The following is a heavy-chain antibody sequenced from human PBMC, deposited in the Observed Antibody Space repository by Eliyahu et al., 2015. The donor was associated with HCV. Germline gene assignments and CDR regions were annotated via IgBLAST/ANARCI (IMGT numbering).Heavy chain of an antibody. CDR1: GFTFTNLP. D-gene: IGHD5/OR15-5a*01. V-gene: IGHV3-30-3*01. CDR3: ATGSTDDY. J-gene: IGHJ4*02. Sequence: QVQLVESGGAXVQPGRSLRLSCAASGFTFTNLPMHWVRQAPGKGLEWVAVVSDNGSKTYYADSVKGRFTISRDNSKKTLYLQMNTLRAEDTAVYYCATGSTDDYWGQGTLVTVSS. CDR2: VSDNGSKT.